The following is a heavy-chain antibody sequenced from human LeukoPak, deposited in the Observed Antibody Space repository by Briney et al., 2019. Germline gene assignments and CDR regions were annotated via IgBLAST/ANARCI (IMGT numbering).Heavy chain of an antibody. V-gene: IGHV4-59*01. Sequence: PSETLSLTCTVSGGSISSYYWSWIRQPPGKGLEWIGYIYYSGSTNYNPSLKSRVTISVDTSKNQFSLKLSSVTAADTAVYYCARVPQATYYDFWSGPADAFDIWGQGTMVTVSS. D-gene: IGHD3-3*01. J-gene: IGHJ3*02. CDR1: GGSISSYY. CDR3: ARVPQATYYDFWSGPADAFDI. CDR2: IYYSGST.